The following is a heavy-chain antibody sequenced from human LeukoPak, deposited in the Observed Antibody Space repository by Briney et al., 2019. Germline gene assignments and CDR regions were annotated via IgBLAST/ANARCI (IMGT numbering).Heavy chain of an antibody. J-gene: IGHJ4*02. CDR3: ARDGGYDIIDY. CDR1: GDSISSGGYY. D-gene: IGHD5-12*01. V-gene: IGHV4-31*03. Sequence: SETLSLTCTVSGDSISSGGYYWSWIRQHPGKGLEWIGYIYYSGSTYYNPSLKSRVTISVDTSKNQFSLKLSSVTAADTAVYYCARDGGYDIIDYWGQGTLVTVSS. CDR2: IYYSGST.